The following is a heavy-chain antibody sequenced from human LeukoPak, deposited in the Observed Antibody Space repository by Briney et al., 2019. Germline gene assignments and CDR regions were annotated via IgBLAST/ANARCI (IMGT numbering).Heavy chain of an antibody. D-gene: IGHD3-22*01. CDR2: ITSGSSYI. Sequence: GGSLRLSCAASGFTYSSYNMNWVRQAPGKGLEWVSSITSGSSYIYYADSVKGRFTISRDNAKNSLYLQMNSLRAEDTAVYYCARIGDYYDSSGHPGFDYWGQGTLVTVSS. CDR3: ARIGDYYDSSGHPGFDY. J-gene: IGHJ4*02. CDR1: GFTYSSYN. V-gene: IGHV3-21*01.